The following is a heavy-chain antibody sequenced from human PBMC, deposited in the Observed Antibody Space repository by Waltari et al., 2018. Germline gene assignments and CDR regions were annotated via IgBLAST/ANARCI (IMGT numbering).Heavy chain of an antibody. CDR2: INHSGST. V-gene: IGHV4-34*01. Sequence: QVQLQQWGAGLLKPSETLSLTCAVYGGSFSGYYWSWIRQPPGKGLEWIGEINHSGSTNYNPSLKSRGTISVDTSKNQFSLKLSSVTAADTAVYYCARGKHSKYSSNKWSKSGWFDPWGQGTLVTVSS. CDR3: ARGKHSKYSSNKWSKSGWFDP. D-gene: IGHD6-13*01. J-gene: IGHJ5*02. CDR1: GGSFSGYY.